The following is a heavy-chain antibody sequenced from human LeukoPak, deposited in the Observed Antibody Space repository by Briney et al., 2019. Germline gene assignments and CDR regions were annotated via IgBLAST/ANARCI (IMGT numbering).Heavy chain of an antibody. V-gene: IGHV4-4*07. J-gene: IGHJ6*03. CDR1: GGSISSYY. CDR3: ARDRFDDSNGYYYHYYFYMDV. D-gene: IGHD3-22*01. CDR2: IYTSGST. Sequence: SETLSLTCTVSGGSISSYYWSWIRQPAGKGLEWIGRIYTSGSTNYNPSLKSRVTISLATSKNQFSLKLSSVTAADTAVYYCARDRFDDSNGYYYHYYFYMDVWGKGTTVTVSS.